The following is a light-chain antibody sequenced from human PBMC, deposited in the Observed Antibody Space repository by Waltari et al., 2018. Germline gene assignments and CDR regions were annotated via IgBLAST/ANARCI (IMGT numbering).Light chain of an antibody. CDR1: SSNIGSHY. CDR3: AAWDDSLSGPDWV. Sequence: QSVLTQPPSASGTPGQRVTIPCSGSSSNIGSHYVYWYQQLPGTAPKLLIYRNNQRPSGVPDRFSGSKSGTSASLAISGLRSEDEADYYCAAWDDSLSGPDWVFGGGTKLTVL. J-gene: IGLJ3*02. CDR2: RNN. V-gene: IGLV1-47*01.